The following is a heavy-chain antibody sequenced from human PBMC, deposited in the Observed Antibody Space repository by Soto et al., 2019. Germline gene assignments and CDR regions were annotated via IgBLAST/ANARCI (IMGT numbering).Heavy chain of an antibody. CDR1: GGSISSSSYY. V-gene: IGHV4-39*01. CDR2: IYYSGST. Sequence: SETLSLTCTVSGGSISSSSYYWGWIRQPPEKGLEWIGSIYYSGSTYYNPSLKSRVTISVDTSKNQFSLKLSSVTAADTAVYYCARCHQRGYSYGYSDYWGQGTLVTVSS. D-gene: IGHD5-18*01. J-gene: IGHJ4*02. CDR3: ARCHQRGYSYGYSDY.